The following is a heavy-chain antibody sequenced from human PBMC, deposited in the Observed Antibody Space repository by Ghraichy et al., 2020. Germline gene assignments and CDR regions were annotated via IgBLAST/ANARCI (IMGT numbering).Heavy chain of an antibody. J-gene: IGHJ4*02. V-gene: IGHV3-21*01. CDR1: GFTFSSYS. CDR2: ISSSSSYI. Sequence: GGSLRLSCAASGFTFSSYSMNWVRQAPGKGLEWVSSISSSSSYIYYADSVKGRFTISRDNAKNSLYLQMNSLRAEDTAVYYCARDREIYSEYYFDYWGQGTLVTVSS. D-gene: IGHD2-15*01. CDR3: ARDREIYSEYYFDY.